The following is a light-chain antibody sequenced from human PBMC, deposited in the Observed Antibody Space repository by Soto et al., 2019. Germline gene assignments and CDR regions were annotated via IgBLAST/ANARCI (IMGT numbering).Light chain of an antibody. J-gene: IGLJ1*01. CDR1: SSDVGSSNL. Sequence: QSVLTQPASVSGAPGHSITFSCTGTSSDVGSSNLVSWYQQHPGKAPKLLIYEVSKRPSGVSNRFSGSKSGNTASLTISGLQAEDEADYYCCSYAGSSTHVFGTGT. CDR2: EVS. V-gene: IGLV2-23*02. CDR3: CSYAGSSTHV.